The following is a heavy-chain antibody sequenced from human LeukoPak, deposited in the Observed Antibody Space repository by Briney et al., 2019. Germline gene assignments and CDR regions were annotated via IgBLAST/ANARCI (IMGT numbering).Heavy chain of an antibody. CDR1: GYTFTGYY. V-gene: IGHV1-2*02. J-gene: IGHJ5*02. D-gene: IGHD3-22*01. CDR3: ALYSSGLFDP. CDR2: INPNSGGT. Sequence: GASVKVSCKASGYTFTGYYMHWVRQAPGQGLEYMGWINPNSGGTNYVQKFQGRVTMTRDTSISTAYMELSRLRSDDTALYYCALYSSGLFDPWGQGTLVTVSS.